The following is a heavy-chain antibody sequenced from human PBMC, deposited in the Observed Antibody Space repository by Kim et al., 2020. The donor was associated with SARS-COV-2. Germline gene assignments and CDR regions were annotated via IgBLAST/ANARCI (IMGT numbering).Heavy chain of an antibody. V-gene: IGHV3-23*01. J-gene: IGHJ6*02. D-gene: IGHD3-9*01. CDR3: AKDDWSPRGMGV. CDR2: ISSSGTT. Sequence: GGSLRLSCAASGFTFNTSAMSWVRQAPGKGLNWVSGISSSGTTYYADSVKGRFTISRDNSKNTLNLRMNSLRAEDTALYYCAKDDWSPRGMGVWGQGTTVTVSS. CDR1: GFTFNTSA.